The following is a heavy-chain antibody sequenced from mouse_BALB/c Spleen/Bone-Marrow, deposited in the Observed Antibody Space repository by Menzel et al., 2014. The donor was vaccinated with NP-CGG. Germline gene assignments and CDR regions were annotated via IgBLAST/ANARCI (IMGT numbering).Heavy chain of an antibody. J-gene: IGHJ2*01. CDR3: ALYYRYDTSDY. Sequence: VKLVESGAELAKPGASVKMSCKASGYTFTSYWMHWVKQRPGQGLEWIGYINPSTGYTAYNQNFKDKATLTADKSSSTAYMQLSSLTSEDSAVYYCALYYRYDTSDYWGQGTTLTVSS. V-gene: IGHV1-7*01. CDR1: GYTFTSYW. CDR2: INPSTGYT. D-gene: IGHD2-14*01.